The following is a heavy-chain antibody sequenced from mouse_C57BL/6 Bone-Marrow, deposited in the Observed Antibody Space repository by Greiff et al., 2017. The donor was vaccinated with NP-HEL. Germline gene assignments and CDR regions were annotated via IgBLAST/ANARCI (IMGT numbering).Heavy chain of an antibody. CDR2: IDPENGDT. Sequence: VQLQQSGAELVRPGASVTLSCTASGFNIKDDYMHWVKQRPEQGLEWIGWIDPENGDTEYASKFQGKATITADTSYNTAYLQLSSLTSEDTAVYYCTTEGYYDYGTGYYYAMDYWGQGTSVTVSS. CDR3: TTEGYYDYGTGYYYAMDY. V-gene: IGHV14-4*01. J-gene: IGHJ4*01. CDR1: GFNIKDDY. D-gene: IGHD2-4*01.